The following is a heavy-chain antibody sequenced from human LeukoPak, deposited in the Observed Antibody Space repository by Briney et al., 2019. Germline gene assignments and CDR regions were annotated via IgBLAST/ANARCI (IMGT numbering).Heavy chain of an antibody. J-gene: IGHJ4*02. D-gene: IGHD4-17*01. Sequence: GGSLSLSCAASGFTFRSYPMTWVRQPPGKGLEWVSSIGGRRTYTYYADSVKGRFTISRDNAKNSLDLQMNNLRAEDTAVYYCARGDDYGDRNYLDSWGQGTLVTVSS. CDR1: GFTFRSYP. CDR3: ARGDDYGDRNYLDS. CDR2: IGGRRTYT. V-gene: IGHV3-21*06.